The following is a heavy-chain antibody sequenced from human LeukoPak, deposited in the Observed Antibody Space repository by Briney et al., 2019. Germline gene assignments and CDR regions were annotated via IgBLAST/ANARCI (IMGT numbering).Heavy chain of an antibody. Sequence: GGSLRLSCVASGFALSDFYMTWIRQAPGKGLEWVSYITGDGTTIYHADSVRGRFTISRDNAKNSLYLQMDSLRAEDTAVYYCARDWRNIGMDHWGQGTLVTVSS. V-gene: IGHV3-11*01. CDR3: ARDWRNIGMDH. CDR1: GFALSDFY. D-gene: IGHD2/OR15-2a*01. CDR2: ITGDGTTI. J-gene: IGHJ4*02.